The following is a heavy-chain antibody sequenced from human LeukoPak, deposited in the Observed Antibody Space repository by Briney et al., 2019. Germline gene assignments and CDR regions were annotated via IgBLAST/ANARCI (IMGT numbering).Heavy chain of an antibody. D-gene: IGHD3-10*01. CDR2: IYYSGST. CDR3: ARVSEGITMVRGVISY. Sequence: SETLSLTCSVSGGSISSGGYYWSWIRQHPGKGLEWIGYIYYSGSTYYNPSLKSRVTISVDTSRNQFSLKLSSVTAADTAVYYCARVSEGITMVRGVISYWGQGTLVTVSS. CDR1: GGSISSGGYY. V-gene: IGHV4-31*03. J-gene: IGHJ4*02.